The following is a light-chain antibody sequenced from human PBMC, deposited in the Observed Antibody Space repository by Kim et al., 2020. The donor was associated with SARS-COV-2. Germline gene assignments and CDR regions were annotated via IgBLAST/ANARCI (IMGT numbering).Light chain of an antibody. V-gene: IGLV6-57*04. CDR1: RGSIDDNY. J-gene: IGLJ2*01. CDR3: QSYNRSIVV. Sequence: NFMLSQPHSVSESPGKTVTISCTRSRGSIDDNYVQWYQQCPGGVPTTVIYEDDQRPSGVPDRFSGSIDKSSNSASLTISGLKPEDEADYYCQSYNRSIVVFGGGTQLTVL. CDR2: EDD.